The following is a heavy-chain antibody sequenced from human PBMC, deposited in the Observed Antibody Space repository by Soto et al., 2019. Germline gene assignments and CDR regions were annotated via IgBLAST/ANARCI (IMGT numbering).Heavy chain of an antibody. V-gene: IGHV1-69*13. CDR1: GGTFSSYA. D-gene: IGHD3-10*01. CDR3: ARALITMVRGVIITEYGMDV. CDR2: IIPIFGTA. J-gene: IGHJ6*02. Sequence: GASVKVSCKASGGTFSSYAISWVRQAPGQGLEWMGGIIPIFGTANYAQKFQGRVTIIADESTSTAYMELSSLRSEDTAVYYCARALITMVRGVIITEYGMDVWGQGTTVTVSS.